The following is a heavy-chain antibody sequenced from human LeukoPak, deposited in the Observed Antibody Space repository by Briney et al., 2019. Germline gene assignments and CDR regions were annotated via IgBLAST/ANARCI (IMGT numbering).Heavy chain of an antibody. CDR3: AKGTSSGWYYFDY. Sequence: SETLSLTCIVSGYSITSGYYWGWIRQPPGKGLEWIGSIYHSGDTYYNPSLKSRVTISVDTSKNQFSLKLDSVTAADKAVYYCAKGTSSGWYYFDYWGQGTLVTVSS. V-gene: IGHV4-38-2*02. CDR1: GYSITSGYY. J-gene: IGHJ4*02. D-gene: IGHD6-19*01. CDR2: IYHSGDT.